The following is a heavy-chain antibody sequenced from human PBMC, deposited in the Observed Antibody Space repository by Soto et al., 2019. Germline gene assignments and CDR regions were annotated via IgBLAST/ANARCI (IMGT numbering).Heavy chain of an antibody. CDR2: INHSGST. CDR1: GGSFSGYY. V-gene: IGHV4-34*01. Sequence: PSETLSLTCAVYGGSFSGYYWSWIRQPPGKGLEWFGEINHSGSTNYNPSLKSRVTISVDTSKNQFSLKLSSVTAADTAVYYCARGGYGSGSYYQRPRVYWFDPWGQGTLVTVSS. D-gene: IGHD3-10*01. J-gene: IGHJ5*02. CDR3: ARGGYGSGSYYQRPRVYWFDP.